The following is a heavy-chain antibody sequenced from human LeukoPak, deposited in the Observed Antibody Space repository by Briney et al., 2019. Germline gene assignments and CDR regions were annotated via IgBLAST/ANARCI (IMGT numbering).Heavy chain of an antibody. D-gene: IGHD3-16*02. Sequence: GGSLRLSCAASGFTFSDYYMSWIRQAPGKGLEWVSYISSSGSTIYYADSVKGRFTISRDNAKNSLYLQMNSLRAEDTAVYYCARGIYDYVWGSYPPGVDYWGQGTLVTVSS. CDR3: ARGIYDYVWGSYPPGVDY. CDR2: ISSSGSTI. V-gene: IGHV3-11*01. J-gene: IGHJ4*02. CDR1: GFTFSDYY.